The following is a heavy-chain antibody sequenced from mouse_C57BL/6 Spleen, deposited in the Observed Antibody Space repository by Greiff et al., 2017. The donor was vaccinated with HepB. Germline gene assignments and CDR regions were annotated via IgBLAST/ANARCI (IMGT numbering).Heavy chain of an antibody. Sequence: QVQLKESGPELVKPGASVKISCKASGYSFTSYYIHWVKQRPGQGLEWIGWIYPGSGNTKYNEKFKGKATLTADTSSSTAYMQLSSLTSEDSAVYYCARDGGYDGGYFDYWGQGTTLTVSS. CDR2: IYPGSGNT. V-gene: IGHV1-66*01. J-gene: IGHJ2*01. CDR3: ARDGGYDGGYFDY. CDR1: GYSFTSYY. D-gene: IGHD2-2*01.